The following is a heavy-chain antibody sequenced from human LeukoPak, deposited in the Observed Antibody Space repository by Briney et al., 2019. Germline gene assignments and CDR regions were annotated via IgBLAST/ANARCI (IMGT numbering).Heavy chain of an antibody. J-gene: IGHJ6*03. CDR1: GGSLNDYF. D-gene: IGHD2/OR15-2a*01. V-gene: IGHV4-59*01. CDR3: ARGRLFYYMDV. CDR2: IYYRGDT. Sequence: SETLSLTYTVSGGSLNDYFWDWIRQAPGKGLEWIGNIYYRGDTNYNPSLKGRLTVSLDTSKNHFSLKLTSVTAADTAVYYCARGRLFYYMDVWGEGTTVTVSS.